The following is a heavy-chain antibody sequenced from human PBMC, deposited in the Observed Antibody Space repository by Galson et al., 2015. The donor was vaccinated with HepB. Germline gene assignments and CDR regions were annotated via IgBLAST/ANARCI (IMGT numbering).Heavy chain of an antibody. CDR2: IIPIFGIA. V-gene: IGHV1-69*10. CDR3: ARGASSGEDYLYY. Sequence: SVKVSCKASGGTFSSNTISWVRQAPGQGLEWMGGIIPIFGIADYAQKFQGRVTITADKSTDTAYMELSSLRSEDTARYYCARGASSGEDYLYYWGQGTLVTASS. CDR1: GGTFSSNT. J-gene: IGHJ4*02. D-gene: IGHD3-16*01.